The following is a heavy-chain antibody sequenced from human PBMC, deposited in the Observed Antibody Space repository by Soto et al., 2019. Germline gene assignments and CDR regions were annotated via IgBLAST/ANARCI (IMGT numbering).Heavy chain of an antibody. J-gene: IGHJ4*02. Sequence: SETLSLTCTVSGGSVSSGSYYWSWIRQPPGKGLEWIRYIYYSGSTNYNPSLKSRVTISVDTSKNQFSLKLSSVTAADTAVYYCARLTYYYDSSGYPLDYWGQGTLVTVSS. V-gene: IGHV4-61*01. CDR2: IYYSGST. CDR1: GGSVSSGSYY. CDR3: ARLTYYYDSSGYPLDY. D-gene: IGHD3-22*01.